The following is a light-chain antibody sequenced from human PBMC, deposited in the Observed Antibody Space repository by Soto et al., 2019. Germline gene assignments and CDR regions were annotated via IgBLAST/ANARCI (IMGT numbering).Light chain of an antibody. J-gene: IGLJ3*02. V-gene: IGLV6-57*03. CDR3: QSYDSSLWV. CDR1: SGSIASNY. Sequence: NFMLTQPNSVSESPGKTVTISCTRSSGSIASNYVQWYQQRPGSAPTTVIYEDNQRPSGVPDRFSGSIDSSSNSASLTISGLKTEDEADYYCQSYDSSLWVFGGGTKLTVL. CDR2: EDN.